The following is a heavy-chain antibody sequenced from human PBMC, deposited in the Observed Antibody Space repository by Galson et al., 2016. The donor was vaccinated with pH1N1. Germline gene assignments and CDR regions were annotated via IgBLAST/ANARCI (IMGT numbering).Heavy chain of an antibody. V-gene: IGHV3-9*01. J-gene: IGHJ4*02. Sequence: SLRLSCAASGFRFGNYWMSWVRQAPGKGLEWVSGISWHSAMVGYADSVKGRLTISRDNAKKSLFLQMNSLRTEDTAFYYCAKERYITTGSRGPFDSWGQGTLVTVSS. CDR2: ISWHSAMV. D-gene: IGHD3-9*01. CDR1: GFRFGNYW. CDR3: AKERYITTGSRGPFDS.